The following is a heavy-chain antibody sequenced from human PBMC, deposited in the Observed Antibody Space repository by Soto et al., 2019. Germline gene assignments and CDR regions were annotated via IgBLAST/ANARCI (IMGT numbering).Heavy chain of an antibody. CDR2: ISNSGNT. CDR1: DGSFSDYY. J-gene: IGHJ6*02. V-gene: IGHV4-34*01. CDR3: ARGLRASYGVRLSYSYYGMDV. D-gene: IGHD3-10*01. Sequence: SDTLSLTCTIYDGSFSDYYWGWIRQPPGKGLEWIAEISNSGNTNYNPSLKSRVTISVDTSKNQFSLKLSSVTAADTAVYYCARGLRASYGVRLSYSYYGMDVWGQGTTVTVSS.